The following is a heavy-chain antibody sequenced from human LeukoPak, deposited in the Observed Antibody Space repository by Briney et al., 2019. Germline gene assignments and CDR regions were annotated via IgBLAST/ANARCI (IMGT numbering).Heavy chain of an antibody. J-gene: IGHJ3*02. CDR3: ARRLYSSGWYDPPAFDI. CDR2: INHSGST. CDR1: GGSFSGYY. Sequence: PSETLSLTCAVYGGSFSGYYWSWIRQPPGKGLEWIGEINHSGSTNYNPSLKSRVTISVDTSKNQFSLKLSSVTAADTAVYYCARRLYSSGWYDPPAFDIWGQGTMVTVSS. D-gene: IGHD6-19*01. V-gene: IGHV4-34*01.